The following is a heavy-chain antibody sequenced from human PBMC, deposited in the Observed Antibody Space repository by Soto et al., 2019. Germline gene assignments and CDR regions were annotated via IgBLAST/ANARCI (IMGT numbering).Heavy chain of an antibody. J-gene: IGHJ4*02. CDR1: GGSFSGYY. D-gene: IGHD6-19*01. CDR3: ARVKQWLVQFDS. CDR2: INHSGST. V-gene: IGHV4-34*01. Sequence: QVQLQQWGAGLLKPSETLSITCAVYGGSFSGYYWSWIRQPPGKGLEWIGEINHSGSTNYNPSLKSRVTISVDTSKNQFSLTLISVTAADTAVYYCARVKQWLVQFDSWGQGTMVTVST.